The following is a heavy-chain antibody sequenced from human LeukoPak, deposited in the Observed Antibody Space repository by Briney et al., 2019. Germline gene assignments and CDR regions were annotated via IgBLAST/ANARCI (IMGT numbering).Heavy chain of an antibody. V-gene: IGHV4-59*08. Sequence: SETLSLTCTVSGGSISSYYWSWIRQPPGRGLEWIGYIYYSGSTNYNPSLKSRVTISVDTSKNQFSLKLSSVTAADTAVYYCARQSSTSCYDYWGQGTLVTVSS. J-gene: IGHJ4*02. D-gene: IGHD2-2*01. CDR2: IYYSGST. CDR3: ARQSSTSCYDY. CDR1: GGSISSYY.